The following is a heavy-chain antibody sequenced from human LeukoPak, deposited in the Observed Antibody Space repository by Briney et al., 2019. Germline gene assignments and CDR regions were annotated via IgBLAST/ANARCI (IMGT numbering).Heavy chain of an antibody. Sequence: GASVKVSCKASGYTFTSYGISWVRQAPGQGLEWRGWISAYNGNTNYAQKLQGRVTMTTDTSTSTAYMELRSLRSDDTAVYYCARESVTTPSNGMDVWGQGTTVTVSS. V-gene: IGHV1-18*01. CDR2: ISAYNGNT. CDR3: ARESVTTPSNGMDV. J-gene: IGHJ6*02. CDR1: GYTFTSYG. D-gene: IGHD4-17*01.